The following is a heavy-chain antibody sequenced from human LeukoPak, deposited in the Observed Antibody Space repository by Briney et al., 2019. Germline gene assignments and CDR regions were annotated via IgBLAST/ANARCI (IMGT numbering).Heavy chain of an antibody. Sequence: GASVKVSCKASGYSFTGYYIHWVRQAPGQGLEWMGRIHPNSGATNYAHKFRGRVTLTRDTSRNTAYMELSRLTSDDTAVYYCARSSGIGAARYNWFDPWGQGTLVSVSS. J-gene: IGHJ5*02. V-gene: IGHV1-2*06. CDR1: GYSFTGYY. CDR2: IHPNSGAT. D-gene: IGHD1-14*01. CDR3: ARSSGIGAARYNWFDP.